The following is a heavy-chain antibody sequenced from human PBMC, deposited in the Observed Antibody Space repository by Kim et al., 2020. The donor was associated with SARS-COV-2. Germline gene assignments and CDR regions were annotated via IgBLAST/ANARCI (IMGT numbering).Heavy chain of an antibody. CDR3: ANLASAQVPGVI. J-gene: IGHJ4*02. Sequence: YYVNSVKGRFTMSRDNAKNSLYLEMHSLSAEDTAIYYCANLASAQVPGVIWGQGPLVTVSS. D-gene: IGHD3-10*01. V-gene: IGHV3-7*03.